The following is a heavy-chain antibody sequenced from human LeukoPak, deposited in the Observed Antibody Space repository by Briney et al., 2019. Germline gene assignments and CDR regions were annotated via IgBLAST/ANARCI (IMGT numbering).Heavy chain of an antibody. Sequence: GGSLRLSCAASGFTFSSYGMHWVRQAPGKGLEWVAVISNDGSNKYYADSVKGRFTISRDNAKNSLYLQMNSLRAEDTAVYYCARDIYYYYYMDVWGKGTTVTVSS. J-gene: IGHJ6*03. CDR2: ISNDGSNK. CDR1: GFTFSSYG. CDR3: ARDIYYYYYMDV. V-gene: IGHV3-30*03.